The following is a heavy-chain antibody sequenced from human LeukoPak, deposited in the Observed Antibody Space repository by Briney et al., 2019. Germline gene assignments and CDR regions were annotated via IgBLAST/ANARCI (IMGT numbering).Heavy chain of an antibody. V-gene: IGHV3-23*01. J-gene: IGHJ4*02. CDR2: ISGSGGST. CDR3: EKRASSSPGRGY. Sequence: PGGSLRLSCAASGFTFSSYGMSWVRQAPGKGLEWVSAISGSGGSTYYADSVKGRFTISRDNSKNTLYLQMNSLRAGDTAVYYCEKRASSSPGRGYWGQEPGVSVSS. D-gene: IGHD6-6*01. CDR1: GFTFSSYG.